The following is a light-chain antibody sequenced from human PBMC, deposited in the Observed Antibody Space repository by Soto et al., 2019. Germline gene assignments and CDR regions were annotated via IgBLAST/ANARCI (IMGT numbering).Light chain of an antibody. CDR1: QSVSFY. V-gene: IGKV3-11*01. CDR3: QQRSNWPYT. J-gene: IGKJ2*01. Sequence: EIVLTQSPATLSSSPGERATLSCRASQSVSFYFAWYQQKPGQAPRLLIYDASYRAPGIPARFNGSGSGTDFTHTISSLQPEDFAFYYCQQRSNWPYTFGQGTKLDIK. CDR2: DAS.